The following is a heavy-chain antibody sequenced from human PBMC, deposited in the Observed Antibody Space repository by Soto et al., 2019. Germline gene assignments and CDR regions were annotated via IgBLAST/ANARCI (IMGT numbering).Heavy chain of an antibody. CDR1: SGSISFYY. CDR3: ARGNDYGDYYFDY. V-gene: IGHV4-59*01. J-gene: IGHJ4*02. D-gene: IGHD4-17*01. Sequence: SETLSLTCTVSSGSISFYYWSWIRQPPGKGLEWIGYIYYSGSTNYNPTLKSRVTISVDTSKNQFSLKLSSVTAADTAVYYCARGNDYGDYYFDYWGQGTLVTVSS. CDR2: IYYSGST.